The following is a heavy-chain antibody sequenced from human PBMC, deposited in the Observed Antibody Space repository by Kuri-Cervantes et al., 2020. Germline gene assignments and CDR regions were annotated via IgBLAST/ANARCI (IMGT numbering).Heavy chain of an antibody. CDR3: ASETNDYGDPLDY. D-gene: IGHD4-17*01. CDR1: GFTFSSYA. J-gene: IGHJ4*02. Sequence: GGSLRLSCAASGFTFSSYAMHGVRQAPGKGLEWVAVISDDGSNEYYADSVKGRFTIARDNSKNTLYLQMNSLRAEDTAVYYCASETNDYGDPLDYWGQGTLVTVSS. CDR2: ISDDGSNE. V-gene: IGHV3-30-3*01.